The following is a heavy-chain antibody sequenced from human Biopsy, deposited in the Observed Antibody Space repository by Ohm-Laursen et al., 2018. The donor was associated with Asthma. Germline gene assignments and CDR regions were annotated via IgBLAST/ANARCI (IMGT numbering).Heavy chain of an antibody. J-gene: IGHJ2*01. Sequence: ASVKVSCKASGGTFSSYAISWVRQAPGQGLEWMGGIIPIFGTANYAQKFQGRVTITADESTSTAYMELSSLRSDDTAVYYCARIKIRIGAGTDRYFDLWGRGTLVTVPS. D-gene: IGHD3-16*01. CDR3: ARIKIRIGAGTDRYFDL. CDR2: IIPIFGTA. V-gene: IGHV1-69*13. CDR1: GGTFSSYA.